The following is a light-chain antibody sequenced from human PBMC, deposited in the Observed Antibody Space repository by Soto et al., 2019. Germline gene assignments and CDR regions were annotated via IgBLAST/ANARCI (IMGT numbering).Light chain of an antibody. Sequence: EIVLTQSPGTLSLSPGERATLSCRASQSFNSIYLAWYQQKPGQAPRLLIYGASSRATGIPDRFSGSGSGTGFTLTISRLEPEDFAVYYCHQYDSWTFGQGTKVDIK. J-gene: IGKJ1*01. CDR3: HQYDSWT. CDR1: QSFNSIY. V-gene: IGKV3-20*01. CDR2: GAS.